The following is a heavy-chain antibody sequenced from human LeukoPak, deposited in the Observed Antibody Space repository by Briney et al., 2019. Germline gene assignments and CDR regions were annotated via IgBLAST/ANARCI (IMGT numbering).Heavy chain of an antibody. CDR1: GFTFYSYA. Sequence: GGSLRLSCAASGFTFYSYAMGYVRQAPGKGLEWVSAITGNGGGTYYADSVKGRFTISRDNSKNTLYLQMNSLRAEDTAVYYCAKDRGVTHFRDVFDIWGQGTMVTVSS. V-gene: IGHV3-23*01. D-gene: IGHD2-21*02. J-gene: IGHJ3*02. CDR2: ITGNGGGT. CDR3: AKDRGVTHFRDVFDI.